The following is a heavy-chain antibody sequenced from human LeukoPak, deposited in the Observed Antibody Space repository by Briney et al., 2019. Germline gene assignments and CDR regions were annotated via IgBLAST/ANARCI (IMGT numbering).Heavy chain of an antibody. CDR1: GFTFRSYD. Sequence: PGGSLRLSCAASGFTFRSYDMHWVRQAPGKGLEWVAFIRYDGSNKYYADSVKGRFTISRDNSKNTLYLQMNSLRAEDTAVYYCAKDSLLWFGELLWYFDYWGQGTLVTVSS. J-gene: IGHJ4*02. D-gene: IGHD3-10*01. CDR2: IRYDGSNK. CDR3: AKDSLLWFGELLWYFDY. V-gene: IGHV3-30*02.